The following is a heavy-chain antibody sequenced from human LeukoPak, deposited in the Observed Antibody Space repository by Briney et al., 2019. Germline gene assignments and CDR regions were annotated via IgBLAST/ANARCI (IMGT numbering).Heavy chain of an antibody. V-gene: IGHV3-23*01. D-gene: IGHD6-13*01. CDR2: ISGSGGST. Sequence: PGGSLRLSCAAAGFTFSSYAMSWVRQAPGKGLEWLSAISGSGGSTFYADSVKGRFTISRDNSKNALYLQMNSLRAEDTAVYYCAKADSISWYASVGYWGQGTLVTVSS. CDR1: GFTFSSYA. J-gene: IGHJ4*02. CDR3: AKADSISWYASVGY.